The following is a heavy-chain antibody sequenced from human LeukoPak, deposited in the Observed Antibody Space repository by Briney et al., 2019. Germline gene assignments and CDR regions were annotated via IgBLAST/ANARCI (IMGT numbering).Heavy chain of an antibody. J-gene: IGHJ4*02. CDR2: IKQDGSEK. Sequence: GGSLRLSCAASGFTFSTYGMQWVRQALGKGLEWVANIKQDGSEKYYVDSVKGRFTISRDNAKNSLYLQMNSLRAEDTAVYYCVMYSRADYWGQGTLVTVSS. CDR1: GFTFSTYG. CDR3: VMYSRADY. V-gene: IGHV3-7*01. D-gene: IGHD6-13*01.